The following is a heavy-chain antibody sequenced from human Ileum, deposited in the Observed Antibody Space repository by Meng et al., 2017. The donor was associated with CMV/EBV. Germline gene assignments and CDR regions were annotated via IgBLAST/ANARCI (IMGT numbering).Heavy chain of an antibody. J-gene: IGHJ4*02. D-gene: IGHD4-11*01. CDR2: INYSGST. CDR1: GESVKINNYY. CDR3: ARDMTNRWFYY. V-gene: IGHV4-39*07. Sequence: QVQLQGSGPGLVKPSETLSLTCTVSGESVKINNYYWAWIRQPPGQGLEWIGTINYSGSTYYNPSLKSRVTLSVDTSKNQFSLKLSSVTAADTAMYYCARDMTNRWFYYWGQGILVTVSS.